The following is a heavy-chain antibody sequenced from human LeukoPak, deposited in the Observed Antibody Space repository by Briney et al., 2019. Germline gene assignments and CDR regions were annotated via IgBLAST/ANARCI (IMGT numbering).Heavy chain of an antibody. V-gene: IGHV4-4*07. CDR3: AREDYGDYTTGGMDV. CDR2: VYTSGST. CDR1: GGSLSSYY. D-gene: IGHD4-17*01. J-gene: IGHJ6*04. Sequence: SETLSLTCTVSGGSLSSYYWSWIRQPAGKGLEWIGRVYTSGSTNYNPSLKSRVTMSVDPSKNQFSLKLSSVPAADTAVYYCAREDYGDYTTGGMDVWGKGAPVTVSS.